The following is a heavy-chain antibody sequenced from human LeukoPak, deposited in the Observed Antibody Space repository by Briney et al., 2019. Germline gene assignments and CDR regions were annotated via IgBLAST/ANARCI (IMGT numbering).Heavy chain of an antibody. V-gene: IGHV3-11*01. Sequence: SGGSLRLSCAASGFTFSDYYMTWIRQAPGKGLEWVSYITGPGSSMYCADSVKGRFTISRDNAKNSLYLQMNSLRAEDTAVYYCASGESPFGELSEWGQGTLVTVSS. D-gene: IGHD3-10*01. J-gene: IGHJ4*02. CDR2: ITGPGSSM. CDR3: ASGESPFGELSE. CDR1: GFTFSDYY.